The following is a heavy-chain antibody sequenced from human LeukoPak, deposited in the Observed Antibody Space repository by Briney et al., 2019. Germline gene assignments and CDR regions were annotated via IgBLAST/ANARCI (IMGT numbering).Heavy chain of an antibody. V-gene: IGHV3-30*02. CDR3: AKEEDKNVDPGYFDY. Sequence: GGSLRLSCAASGFTFSSYGMHWVRQAPGKGLEWVAFIRYDGSNKYYADSVKGRFTISRDNSKNTLYLQMNSLRAEDTAVYYCAKEEDKNVDPGYFDYWGQGTLVTVSS. CDR2: IRYDGSNK. J-gene: IGHJ4*02. D-gene: IGHD1-1*01. CDR1: GFTFSSYG.